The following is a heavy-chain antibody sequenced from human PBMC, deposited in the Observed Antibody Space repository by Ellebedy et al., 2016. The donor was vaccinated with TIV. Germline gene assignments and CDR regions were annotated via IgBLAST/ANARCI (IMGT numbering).Heavy chain of an antibody. CDR3: ARRGSYGDYAVQINSWFDT. CDR2: IYQDGGVQ. J-gene: IGHJ5*02. V-gene: IGHV3-7*01. Sequence: GESLKISCAASGFSFRSYWMSWVRQAPGKGLEWVANIYQDGGVQYYVDSVKGRFTISRDNADNSLFLQMTSLRAEDTALYYCARRGSYGDYAVQINSWFDTWGRGTLVAVSS. D-gene: IGHD4-17*01. CDR1: GFSFRSYW.